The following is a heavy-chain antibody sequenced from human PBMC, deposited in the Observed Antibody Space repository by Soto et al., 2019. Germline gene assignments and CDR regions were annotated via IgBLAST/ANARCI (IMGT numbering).Heavy chain of an antibody. CDR3: AKVLGTTGRAYYYYVMDG. D-gene: IGHD1-1*01. CDR1: GFTFDDYA. J-gene: IGHJ6*02. Sequence: EVQLVESGGGLVQPGRSLRLSCAAYGFTFDDYAMHWVRQAPGKGMEWVSGISWNSGSIGYADSVKGRFTISRDNAKNSLYLQMNSLRAEDTALYYCAKVLGTTGRAYYYYVMDGWGQGTTVTVSS. V-gene: IGHV3-9*01. CDR2: ISWNSGSI.